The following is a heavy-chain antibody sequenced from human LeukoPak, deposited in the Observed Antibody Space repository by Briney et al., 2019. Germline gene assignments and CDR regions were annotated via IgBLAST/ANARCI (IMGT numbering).Heavy chain of an antibody. CDR1: GYSISSGYY. D-gene: IGHD3-22*01. Sequence: SETLSLTCTVSGYSISSGYYWGWIRQPPGKGLEWIGSIYHSGSTYYNPSLKSRVTISIDTSKNQFSLKLSSVTAADTAVYYCARDFWDSSGLQSSAFDIWGQGTMVTVSS. J-gene: IGHJ3*02. CDR3: ARDFWDSSGLQSSAFDI. CDR2: IYHSGST. V-gene: IGHV4-38-2*02.